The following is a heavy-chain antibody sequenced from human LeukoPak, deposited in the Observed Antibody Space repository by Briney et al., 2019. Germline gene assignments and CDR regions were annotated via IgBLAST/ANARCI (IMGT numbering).Heavy chain of an antibody. Sequence: GGSLRLSCAASGFTFSSYAMSWVRQAPGEGLEWVSAISGSGGSTYFADSVKGRFTISRDNSKNTLSLQMNSLRAEHTAVYYCASRGYYYDSSGYYYEYYFDYWGQGTLVTVSS. D-gene: IGHD3-22*01. CDR1: GFTFSSYA. CDR3: ASRGYYYDSSGYYYEYYFDY. J-gene: IGHJ4*02. CDR2: ISGSGGST. V-gene: IGHV3-23*01.